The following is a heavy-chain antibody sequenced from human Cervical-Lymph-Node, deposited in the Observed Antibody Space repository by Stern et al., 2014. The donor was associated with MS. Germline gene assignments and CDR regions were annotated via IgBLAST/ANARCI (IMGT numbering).Heavy chain of an antibody. J-gene: IGHJ6*02. Sequence: QVQLVQSGAEVKKPGSSGKVSCKASGGTFSNFGFSWVRQAPGQGLDWMGGIIPIFGTAHYAQKFQGRVTITADISTSTAYMELNSLRSEDTAVYYCARDNDDNGMDVWGQGTTVIVSS. CDR2: IIPIFGTA. V-gene: IGHV1-69*06. CDR3: ARDNDDNGMDV. CDR1: GGTFSNFG. D-gene: IGHD1-1*01.